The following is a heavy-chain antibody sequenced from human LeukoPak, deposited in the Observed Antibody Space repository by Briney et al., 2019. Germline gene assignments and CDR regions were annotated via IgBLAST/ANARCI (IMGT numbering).Heavy chain of an antibody. V-gene: IGHV3-30*18. CDR1: GFTFSSYC. Sequence: GGSLRLSCAASGFTFSSYCIHWVRQAPGKGLEWVGVISYGGSNRYSVASATRRFTISRENRTNTRSLQINSLRPEDTAVYYCAKAGFDRDYGDYYFDYWGQGTLVTASS. D-gene: IGHD4-17*01. J-gene: IGHJ4*02. CDR3: AKAGFDRDYGDYYFDY. CDR2: ISYGGSNR.